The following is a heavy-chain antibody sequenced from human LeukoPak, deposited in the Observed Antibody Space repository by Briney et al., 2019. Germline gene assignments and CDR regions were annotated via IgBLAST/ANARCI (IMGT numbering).Heavy chain of an antibody. D-gene: IGHD4-4*01. V-gene: IGHV3-21*01. CDR1: GFTFSSYS. CDR3: AGYSNPTAKSDY. CDR2: ISSSSSYI. Sequence: PGGSLRLSCAASGFTFSSYSMTWVRQAPGKGLEWVSSISSSSSYIYYADSVKGRFTISRDNAKNSLYLQMNSLRAEDTAVYYCAGYSNPTAKSDYWGQGTLVTVSS. J-gene: IGHJ4*02.